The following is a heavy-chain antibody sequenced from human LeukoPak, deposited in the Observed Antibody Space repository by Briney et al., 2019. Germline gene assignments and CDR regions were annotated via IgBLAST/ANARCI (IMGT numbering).Heavy chain of an antibody. CDR2: INHSGST. CDR1: GGSFSGYY. Sequence: SETLSLTCAVYGGSFSGYYWSWIRQPPGKGLEWIGEINHSGSTNYNPSLKSRVTISVDTSKNQFSLKLSSVTAADTAVYYCARGPHSSSWYGYYFDYWGQGTLVTVSS. CDR3: ARGPHSSSWYGYYFDY. V-gene: IGHV4-34*01. J-gene: IGHJ4*02. D-gene: IGHD6-13*01.